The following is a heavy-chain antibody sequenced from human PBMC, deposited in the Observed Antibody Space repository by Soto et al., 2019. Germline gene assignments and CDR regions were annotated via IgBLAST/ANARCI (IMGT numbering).Heavy chain of an antibody. J-gene: IGHJ6*02. D-gene: IGHD2-21*01. V-gene: IGHV5-51*01. CDR2: IYPGDSDT. CDR3: ATISLRPYYHYGMDV. Sequence: EVQLVPSGAEVIRPGESLKISCKGSGYNFTNYWIGWVRQMPGKGLEWMGIIYPGDSDTRYSPSSQGQVIISADKSVSTAYLQWSSLKASDTAMYYCATISLRPYYHYGMDVWGQGTTVTVSS. CDR1: GYNFTNYW.